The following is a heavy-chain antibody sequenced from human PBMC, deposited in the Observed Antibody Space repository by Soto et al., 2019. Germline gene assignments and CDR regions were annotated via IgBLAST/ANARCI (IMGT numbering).Heavy chain of an antibody. CDR2: IIPIFGTA. CDR1: GGTFSSYA. CDR3: ARGPLHPYYASSGYWGEFDY. Sequence: SVKVSCKASGGTFSSYAISWVRQAPGQGLEWMGGIIPIFGTANYAQKFQGRVTITADGSTSTAYMELSSLRSEDTAVYYCARGPLHPYYASSGYWGEFDYWGQGTLVTVYS. J-gene: IGHJ4*02. V-gene: IGHV1-69*13. D-gene: IGHD3-22*01.